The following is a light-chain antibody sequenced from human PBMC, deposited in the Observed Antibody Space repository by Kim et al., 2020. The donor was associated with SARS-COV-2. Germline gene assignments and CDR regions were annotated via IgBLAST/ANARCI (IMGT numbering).Light chain of an antibody. V-gene: IGLV3-21*04. Sequence: SYELTQPPSVSVAPGKTARITCGGNNIGSKSVPWYQQKPGQAPVLVIYYDSDRPSGIPERFSGSDSGKTATLTISRVEAGDEADYYCQVWDSSSDHPVFGGGTQLTVL. CDR1: NIGSKS. CDR3: QVWDSSSDHPV. CDR2: YDS. J-gene: IGLJ3*02.